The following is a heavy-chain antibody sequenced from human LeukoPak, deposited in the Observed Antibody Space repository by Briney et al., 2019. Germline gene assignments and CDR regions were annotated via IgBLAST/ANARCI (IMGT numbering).Heavy chain of an antibody. V-gene: IGHV5-51*01. CDR3: ARLAYCSNDVCYSNYYYSMDV. CDR2: IYPDDSDT. CDR1: GYTSSSYW. J-gene: IGHJ6*03. Sequence: GESLKISCKGSGYTSSSYWIGWVRQMPGKGLEWMGIIYPDDSDTRYSPSFQGQVTISADKPISTAYLQWSSLKASDTAMYYCARLAYCSNDVCYSNYYYSMDVWGKGTTVTVSS. D-gene: IGHD2-8*01.